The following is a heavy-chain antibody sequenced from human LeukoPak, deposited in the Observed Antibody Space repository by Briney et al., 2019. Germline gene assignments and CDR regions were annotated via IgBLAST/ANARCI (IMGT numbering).Heavy chain of an antibody. CDR3: AKSKTWYDAFDI. J-gene: IGHJ3*02. V-gene: IGHV3-23*01. CDR1: GFTFSSYA. D-gene: IGHD6-13*01. CDR2: TSGSDGST. Sequence: GSLRLSCTASGFTFSSYAMNWVRQAPGKGLQWVSSTSGSDGSTYYADSVKGRFTISRDNSKNTLYLQMTSLRAEDTAIYYCAKSKTWYDAFDIWGQGTMVTVSS.